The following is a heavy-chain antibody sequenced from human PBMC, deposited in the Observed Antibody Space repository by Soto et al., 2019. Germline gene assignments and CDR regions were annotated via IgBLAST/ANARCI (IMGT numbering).Heavy chain of an antibody. V-gene: IGHV1-69*02. D-gene: IGHD5-12*01. CDR1: GGTFSSYT. CDR2: IIPILGIA. J-gene: IGHJ4*02. Sequence: QVQLVQSGAEVKKPGSSVKVSCKASGGTFSSYTISWVRQAPGQGLEWMGRIIPILGIANYAQKFQGRVTITADKSTSTAYMELSSLRYEDTAVYHCARSGRDSGYLIDYWGQGTLVTVS. CDR3: ARSGRDSGYLIDY.